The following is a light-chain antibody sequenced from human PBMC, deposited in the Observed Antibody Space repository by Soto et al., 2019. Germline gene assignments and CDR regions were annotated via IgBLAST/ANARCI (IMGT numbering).Light chain of an antibody. V-gene: IGKV1-5*01. J-gene: IGKJ1*01. Sequence: DIRMTQSPSTLSASVGDRVTITCRASQGISGWLAWYQQKPGKAPKLLIYDASSLESGVPSRFSGSGSGTEFTLXISSLRXXXXXTXXXXXYNSYWTFGQGTKVEIK. CDR2: DAS. CDR1: QGISGW. CDR3: XXYNSYWT.